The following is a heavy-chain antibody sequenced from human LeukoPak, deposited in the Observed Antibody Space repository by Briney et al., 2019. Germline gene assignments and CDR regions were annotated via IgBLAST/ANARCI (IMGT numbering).Heavy chain of an antibody. CDR3: ARDRAHTVAVAGTFDY. CDR2: IYTDGRRT. CDR1: GFTLSSHW. Sequence: GGSLRLSCAGSGFTLSSHWMHWVRQGPGKGLVWVSRIYTDGRRTDYADSVKGRFTISRDNSKNTLYLQMNSLRAEDTAVYYCARDRAHTVAVAGTFDYWGQGTLVTVSS. V-gene: IGHV3-74*01. D-gene: IGHD6-19*01. J-gene: IGHJ4*02.